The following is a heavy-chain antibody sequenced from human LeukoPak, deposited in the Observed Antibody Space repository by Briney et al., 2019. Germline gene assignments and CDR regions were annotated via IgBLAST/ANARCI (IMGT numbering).Heavy chain of an antibody. CDR3: ARSILTGITVNPFEY. CDR1: GFTFINFA. D-gene: IGHD3-9*01. Sequence: ASVKVSCKASGFTFINFAFGWVRQAPGQGLEWMGGIIPLFGRTNYAQKFQGRVTITADESTSTAYLELSSLRSGDTAVYYCARSILTGITVNPFEYWGQGTLVTVSS. V-gene: IGHV1-69*13. J-gene: IGHJ4*02. CDR2: IIPLFGRT.